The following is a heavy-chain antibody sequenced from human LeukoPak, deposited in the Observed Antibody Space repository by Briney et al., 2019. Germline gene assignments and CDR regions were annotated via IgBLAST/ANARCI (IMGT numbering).Heavy chain of an antibody. CDR2: ISAYNGNT. V-gene: IGHV1-18*01. J-gene: IGHJ5*02. D-gene: IGHD1-7*01. CDR3: ARDTKITETSLPYNWFDP. CDR1: GYTFTSYG. Sequence: GASVKVSCKASGYTFTSYGISWVRQAPGQGLEWMGWISAYNGNTNYAQKLQGRVTMTTDTSTSTAYMELRSLRSDDTAVYYCARDTKITETSLPYNWFDPWGQGTLVTVSS.